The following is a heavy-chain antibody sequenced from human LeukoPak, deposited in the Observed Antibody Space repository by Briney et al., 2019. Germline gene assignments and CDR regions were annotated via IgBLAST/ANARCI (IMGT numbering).Heavy chain of an antibody. CDR1: GGTFSSYA. V-gene: IGHV1-69*13. Sequence: ASVKVSCKASGGTFSSYAISWVRQAPGQGLEWMGGIIPIFGTANYAQKFQGRVTITADESTSTAYMELSSLRSEDTAVYYCARGPYYGGNQRAHDAFDIWGQGTLVTVSS. J-gene: IGHJ3*02. CDR2: IIPIFGTA. D-gene: IGHD4-23*01. CDR3: ARGPYYGGNQRAHDAFDI.